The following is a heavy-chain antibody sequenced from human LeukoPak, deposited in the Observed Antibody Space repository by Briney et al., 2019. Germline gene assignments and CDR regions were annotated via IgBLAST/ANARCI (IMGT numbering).Heavy chain of an antibody. J-gene: IGHJ6*02. CDR1: GFTFSSYS. Sequence: GGSLRLSCAASGFTFSSYSMNWVRQAPGKGLEWVSFISSSSSYIYYADSVKGRFTISRDNAKNSLYLQMNSLRAEDTAVYYCARGLYSGYDSRNLDYYYYYYGMDVWGQGTTVTVSS. CDR2: ISSSSSYI. D-gene: IGHD5-12*01. V-gene: IGHV3-21*01. CDR3: ARGLYSGYDSRNLDYYYYYYGMDV.